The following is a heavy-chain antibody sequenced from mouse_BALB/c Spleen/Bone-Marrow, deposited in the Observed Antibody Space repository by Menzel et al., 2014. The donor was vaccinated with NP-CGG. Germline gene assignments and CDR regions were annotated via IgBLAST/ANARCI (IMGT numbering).Heavy chain of an antibody. Sequence: DLVKPGASVNLSCKASGYTFTSYWINWIKQRPRQGLAWIGRIAPVSAGTYYNEMFKGKATLTVDTSSSTADIQLSSLSSDVSAVYFGARGGLRYFDYWGQCTTLSVSS. CDR1: GYTFTSYW. CDR2: IAPVSAGT. CDR3: ARGGLRYFDY. J-gene: IGHJ2*01. D-gene: IGHD3-3*01. V-gene: IGHV1S41*01.